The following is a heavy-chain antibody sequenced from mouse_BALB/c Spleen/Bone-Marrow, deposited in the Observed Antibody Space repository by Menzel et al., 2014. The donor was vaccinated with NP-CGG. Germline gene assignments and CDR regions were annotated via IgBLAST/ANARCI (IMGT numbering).Heavy chain of an antibody. J-gene: IGHJ2*01. V-gene: IGHV7-3*02. CDR3: ARDYNGYFDF. D-gene: IGHD6-1*01. Sequence: EVQLVESGGGLVQPGGSLRLSCTTSGFTFTNYFMTWVRQPPGKALEWLGFIRNKANGYTTEYNPSVKGRFTISRDNSQGISYLQMNTLRAEDSAIYYCARDYNGYFDFWGQGTTLTVSS. CDR1: GFTFTNYF. CDR2: IRNKANGYTT.